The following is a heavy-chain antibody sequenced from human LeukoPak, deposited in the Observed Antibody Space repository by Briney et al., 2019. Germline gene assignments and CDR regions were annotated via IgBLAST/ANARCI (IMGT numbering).Heavy chain of an antibody. V-gene: IGHV3-49*04. D-gene: IGHD1-7*01. Sequence: GGSLRLSCTASGFTFGDYAMSWVRHAPGKGLEWVGFIRGKAYGVTTESAASVKGRFTISRDDSKGIAYLQMNSLKTEDTAVYYCTRDNGYYSYWGQGTLVTVSS. CDR2: IRGKAYGVTT. CDR1: GFTFGDYA. CDR3: TRDNGYYSY. J-gene: IGHJ4*02.